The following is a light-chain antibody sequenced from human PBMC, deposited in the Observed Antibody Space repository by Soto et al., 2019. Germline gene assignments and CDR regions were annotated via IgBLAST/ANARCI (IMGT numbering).Light chain of an antibody. J-gene: IGKJ1*01. V-gene: IGKV1-5*03. CDR2: KAS. Sequence: IQMTQSPSTLSASVGDRVTITCQASQSISVWLAWYQQKAGKAPNLLIYKASRLESGVPSRFSGSGSETEFTLTISGLQPGDSATYYCQQYNSYSPTFGQGTKVDNK. CDR3: QQYNSYSPT. CDR1: QSISVW.